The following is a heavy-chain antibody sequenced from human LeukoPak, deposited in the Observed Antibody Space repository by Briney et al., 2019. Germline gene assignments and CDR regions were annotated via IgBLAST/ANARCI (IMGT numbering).Heavy chain of an antibody. CDR2: ISYDGSNK. CDR3: ARATNHPFLEWLFYYFDY. V-gene: IGHV3-30-3*01. D-gene: IGHD3-3*01. J-gene: IGHJ4*02. CDR1: GFTFSSYA. Sequence: GGSLRLSCAASGFTFSSYAMHWVRQAPGKGLEWVAVISYDGSNKYYADSVKGRFTISRDNSKNTLYLQMNSLRAEDTAVYYCARATNHPFLEWLFYYFDYWGQGTLVTVSS.